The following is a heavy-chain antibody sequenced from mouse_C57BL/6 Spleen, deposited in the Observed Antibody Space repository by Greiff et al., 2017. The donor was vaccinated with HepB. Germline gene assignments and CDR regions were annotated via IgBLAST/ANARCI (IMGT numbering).Heavy chain of an antibody. V-gene: IGHV5-17*01. Sequence: EVKLVESGGGLVKPGGSLKLSCAASGFTFSDYGMHWVRQAPEKGLEWVAYISSGSSTIYYADTVKGRFTISRDNAKNTLFLQMTSLRSEDTAMYYCARPRTAQATFFDYWGQGTTLTVSS. CDR3: ARPRTAQATFFDY. CDR2: ISSGSSTI. D-gene: IGHD3-2*02. J-gene: IGHJ2*01. CDR1: GFTFSDYG.